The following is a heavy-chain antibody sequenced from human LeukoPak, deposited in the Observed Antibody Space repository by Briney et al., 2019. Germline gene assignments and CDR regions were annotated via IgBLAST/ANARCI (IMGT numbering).Heavy chain of an antibody. CDR2: IKKDGSEK. J-gene: IGHJ3*02. D-gene: IGHD2-21*02. V-gene: IGHV3-7*01. Sequence: GGSLRLSCAASGFTFSNDWVNWGRQAPGKGLEWVANIKKDGSEKYYVDSVRGRFTISRDNAKNSLYLQMNSLRAEDTAVYYCARGLQCGGDCHYDALDIWGQGTMVIVSS. CDR1: GFTFSNDW. CDR3: ARGLQCGGDCHYDALDI.